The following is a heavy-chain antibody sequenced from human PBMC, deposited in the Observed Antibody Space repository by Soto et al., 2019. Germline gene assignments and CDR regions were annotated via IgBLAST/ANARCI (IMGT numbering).Heavy chain of an antibody. Sequence: ASVKVSCKASGYTFTNYGISWVRQAPGQGLEWMGWISAYNGNTNYAQKFQGRVTMTTDTSTSTAYMDLRSLRSDDTAVYYCARSSTPVQSTYSSSWYDYWGQGTLVAVSS. CDR3: ARSSTPVQSTYSSSWYDY. CDR1: GYTFTNYG. J-gene: IGHJ4*02. CDR2: ISAYNGNT. D-gene: IGHD6-13*01. V-gene: IGHV1-18*01.